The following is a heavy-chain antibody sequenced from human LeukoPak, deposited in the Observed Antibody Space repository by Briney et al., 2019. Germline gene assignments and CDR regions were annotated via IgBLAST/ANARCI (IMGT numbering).Heavy chain of an antibody. CDR3: ARVSYYDSSGYYFLSYVDY. J-gene: IGHJ4*02. Sequence: TGGSLRLSCAASGFTFSSYAMSWVRQAPGKGLQWVSTLSGSGDDTYYADSVKGRFTISRDSSKNTLYLQMNSLRAEDTAVYYCARVSYYDSSGYYFLSYVDYWGQGTLVTVSS. CDR1: GFTFSSYA. D-gene: IGHD3-22*01. CDR2: LSGSGDDT. V-gene: IGHV3-23*01.